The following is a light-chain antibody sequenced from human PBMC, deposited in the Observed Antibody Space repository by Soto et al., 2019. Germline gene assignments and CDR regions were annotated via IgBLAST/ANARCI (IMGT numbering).Light chain of an antibody. CDR3: QQYYKYAVT. J-gene: IGKJ1*01. V-gene: IGKV1-5*03. CDR2: KAS. Sequence: DIQMTQSPSTLSASVGDRVTITCRASQSISVWVAWYQQKPGKAPNVLIYKASTLERGVTSRFDGSGSGNEFTLNFSSLQRDDVATHYRQQYYKYAVTFGQGTKVEIK. CDR1: QSISVW.